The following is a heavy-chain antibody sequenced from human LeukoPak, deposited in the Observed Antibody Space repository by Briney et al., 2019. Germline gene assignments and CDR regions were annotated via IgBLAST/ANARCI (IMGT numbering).Heavy chain of an antibody. CDR3: ARDPGSPVRAFDI. D-gene: IGHD3-10*01. J-gene: IGHJ3*02. CDR2: ITPIDGTA. V-gene: IGHV1-69*13. Sequence: ASVKVSCKASRDTFTRCAFSWVRQAPGQALEWMGGITPIDGTANFGQKFQGRVTITADESTSTAYMELSSLRSEDTAVYYCARDPGSPVRAFDIWGPGTMVTVSS. CDR1: RDTFTRCA.